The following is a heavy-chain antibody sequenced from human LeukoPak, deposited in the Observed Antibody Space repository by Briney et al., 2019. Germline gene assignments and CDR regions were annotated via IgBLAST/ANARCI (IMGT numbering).Heavy chain of an antibody. D-gene: IGHD2-2*01. V-gene: IGHV4-61*02. CDR2: IYTSGST. CDR3: ARVPTAILVLDY. CDR1: GGSISSGSYY. J-gene: IGHJ4*02. Sequence: SETLSLTCTVSGGSISSGSYYWTWIRQPAGKGLEWIGRIYTSGSTNCNPSLKSRVTISGDTSKNQFSLKLSSVTAADTAVYYCARVPTAILVLDYWGQGTLVTVSS.